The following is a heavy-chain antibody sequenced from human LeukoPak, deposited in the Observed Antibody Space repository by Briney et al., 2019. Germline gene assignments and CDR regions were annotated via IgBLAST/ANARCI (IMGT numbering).Heavy chain of an antibody. CDR3: SRDLWRGGYSGCVWAFDI. D-gene: IGHD5-12*01. CDR2: ISSSSSTI. CDR1: GSIFSDYY. V-gene: IGHV3-48*01. Sequence: PGGSLRLSCAAAGSIFSDYYMNCVRQPPGKVLEWVAYISSSSSTICYADSMKGRFTISRDNAKNSMYLQMNSLRAEDTAVYYWSRDLWRGGYSGCVWAFDIWGQGTMVTVSS. J-gene: IGHJ3*02.